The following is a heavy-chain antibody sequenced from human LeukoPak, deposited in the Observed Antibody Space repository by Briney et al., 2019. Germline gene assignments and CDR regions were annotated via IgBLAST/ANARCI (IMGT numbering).Heavy chain of an antibody. V-gene: IGHV4-34*01. J-gene: IGHJ6*02. CDR1: GGSFSGYY. Sequence: SETLSLTCAVYGGSFSGYYWSWIRQPPGKGLEWIGEINHSGSTNYNPSLKSRVTISVDTSKNQFSLKLSSVTAADTAVYCCARVFYYDSSGFYGMDVWGQGTTVTASS. CDR3: ARVFYYDSSGFYGMDV. D-gene: IGHD3-22*01. CDR2: INHSGST.